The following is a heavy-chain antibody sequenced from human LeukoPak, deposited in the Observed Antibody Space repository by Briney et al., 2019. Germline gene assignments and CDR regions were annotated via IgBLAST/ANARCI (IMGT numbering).Heavy chain of an antibody. D-gene: IGHD3-10*01. CDR1: GYTFTSYY. J-gene: IGHJ4*02. CDR2: INPSGGST. CDR3: ARDSARGYFDY. Sequence: ASVKVSCKASGYTFTSYYMHWVRQAPGQGLEWMGIINPSGGSTSYTQKFQGRVTMTRDTSTSTVYMELSSLRSEDTAVYYCARDSARGYFDYWGQGTLVTVSS. V-gene: IGHV1-46*01.